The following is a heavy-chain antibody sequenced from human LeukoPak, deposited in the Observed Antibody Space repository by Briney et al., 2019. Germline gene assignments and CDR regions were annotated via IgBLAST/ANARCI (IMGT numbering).Heavy chain of an antibody. Sequence: ASVKVSCKASGYTFTSYGISWVRQAPGQGLEWMGWISAYNGNTNYALKLQGRVTMTTDTSTSTAYMELRSLRSDDTAVYYCARDPPYYYDSSGRKNWFDPWGQGTLVTVSS. V-gene: IGHV1-18*01. CDR3: ARDPPYYYDSSGRKNWFDP. CDR1: GYTFTSYG. CDR2: ISAYNGNT. D-gene: IGHD3-22*01. J-gene: IGHJ5*02.